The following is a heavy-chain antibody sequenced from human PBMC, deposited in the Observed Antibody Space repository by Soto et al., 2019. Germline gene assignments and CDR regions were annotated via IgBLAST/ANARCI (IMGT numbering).Heavy chain of an antibody. V-gene: IGHV3-33*01. CDR3: ARDTGTGTTGNAFDI. CDR2: IWYDGSNK. D-gene: IGHD1-7*01. CDR1: GFSLSSDG. Sequence: GGSLRLSCAASGFSLSSDGMHGVRQAPGKGLEWVAVIWYDGSNKYYADSVKGRFTISRDNSKNTLYLQMNSLRAEDTAMYYCARDTGTGTTGNAFDIWGQGTMVTVSS. J-gene: IGHJ3*02.